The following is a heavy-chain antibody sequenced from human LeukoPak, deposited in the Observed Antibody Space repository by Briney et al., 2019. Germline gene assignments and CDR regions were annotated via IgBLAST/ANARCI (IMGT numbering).Heavy chain of an antibody. CDR2: INLNSGGT. Sequence: ASVKLSFKASGYTFTGYYMHWVRQAPGQGLKWMGWINLNSGGTNYAQKFQGRVTMTRDTSISTAYLELSRLRSDDTAVYYCGREHSGSYDGIDYWGQGPLVTVSS. V-gene: IGHV1-2*02. D-gene: IGHD1-26*01. CDR3: GREHSGSYDGIDY. CDR1: GYTFTGYY. J-gene: IGHJ4*02.